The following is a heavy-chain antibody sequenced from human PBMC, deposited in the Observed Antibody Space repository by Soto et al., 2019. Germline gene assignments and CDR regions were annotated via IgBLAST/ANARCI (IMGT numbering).Heavy chain of an antibody. J-gene: IGHJ3*02. CDR1: RVSFNSYA. D-gene: IGHD3-22*01. CDR3: ARVLDTVVVITPGVDAFDI. CDR2: IIPIFGTA. Sequence: SVKVCCKASRVSFNSYAISWVRQDPGQGLEWMGGIIPIFGTANYAQKFQGRVTITADESTSTAYMELSSLRSEDTAVYYCARVLDTVVVITPGVDAFDIWGQGTMVTVSS. V-gene: IGHV1-69*13.